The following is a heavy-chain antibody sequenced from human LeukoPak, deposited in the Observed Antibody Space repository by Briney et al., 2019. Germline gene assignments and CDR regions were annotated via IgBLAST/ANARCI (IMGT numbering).Heavy chain of an antibody. D-gene: IGHD1-1*01. V-gene: IGHV3-48*03. CDR2: ISGGGSTI. CDR1: GFSFSASE. Sequence: GRSLRLSCAASGFSFSASEMNWVRQAPGKGLEWVSYISGGGSTIYYADSVKGRFSISRDSAKNSLYLEMNSLRAEDTAVYYCARGYNYGSQFDYWGQGTLVTVSS. J-gene: IGHJ4*02. CDR3: ARGYNYGSQFDY.